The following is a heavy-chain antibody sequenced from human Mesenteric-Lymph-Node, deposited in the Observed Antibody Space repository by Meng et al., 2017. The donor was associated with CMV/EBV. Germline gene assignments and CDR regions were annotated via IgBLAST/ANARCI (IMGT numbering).Heavy chain of an antibody. Sequence: CAASGFTFSTYGMHWVRQAPGKGLEWVAVISYDGSNKYYGDSVKGRFTISRDNSKNTLYLQMNSLRAEDTAVYYCARDYYSSGTWVDYWGQGTLVTVSS. V-gene: IGHV3-33*05. J-gene: IGHJ4*02. CDR1: GFTFSTYG. CDR2: ISYDGSNK. D-gene: IGHD3-10*01. CDR3: ARDYYSSGTWVDY.